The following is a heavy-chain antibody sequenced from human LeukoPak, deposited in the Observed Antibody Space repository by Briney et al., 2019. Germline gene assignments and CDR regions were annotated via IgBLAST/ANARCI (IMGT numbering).Heavy chain of an antibody. D-gene: IGHD3-22*01. CDR1: GISLSNYG. CDR3: AKRGVVIRVILVGFHKEAYYFDS. Sequence: GGSLRLSCGVSGISLSNYGMSWVRQAPGKGLEWVAGISGSGGRTNYADSVKGRFTISRDNSKNTLYLQMNSLRAEDTAVYFCAKRGVVIRVILVGFHKEAYYFDSWGQGALVTVSS. J-gene: IGHJ4*02. CDR2: ISGSGGRT. V-gene: IGHV3-23*01.